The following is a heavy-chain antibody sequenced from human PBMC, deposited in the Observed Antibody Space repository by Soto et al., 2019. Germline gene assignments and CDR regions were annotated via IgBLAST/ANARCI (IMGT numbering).Heavy chain of an antibody. V-gene: IGHV3-30*18. J-gene: IGHJ6*03. CDR3: AKESPKYYYYYYMDV. CDR1: GFTFSSYG. CDR2: VSYDGGNK. Sequence: QVQLVESGGGVVQPGRSLRLSCAASGFTFSSYGMHWVRQAPGKGLEWVAVVSYDGGNKYYADSVKGRLTISRDNSKNTLYLQMNSLRAEDTAVYYCAKESPKYYYYYYMDVWGKGTTVTVSS.